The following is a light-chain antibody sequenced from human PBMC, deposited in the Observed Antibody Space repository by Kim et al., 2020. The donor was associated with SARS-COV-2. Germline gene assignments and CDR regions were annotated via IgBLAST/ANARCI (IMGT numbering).Light chain of an antibody. V-gene: IGLV2-18*02. CDR3: ISYSSRGTYYV. J-gene: IGLJ1*01. CDR1: SSDVGNNNR. CDR2: EVT. Sequence: QSALTQPPSVSGSPGQSVTISCTGTSSDVGNNNRVSWYQQPPCTVPKLLIYEVTNRPSGVPHRFSGSKSGNTASLTISGLQGEDVSDYYCISYSSRGTYYVFGTGTKVTVL.